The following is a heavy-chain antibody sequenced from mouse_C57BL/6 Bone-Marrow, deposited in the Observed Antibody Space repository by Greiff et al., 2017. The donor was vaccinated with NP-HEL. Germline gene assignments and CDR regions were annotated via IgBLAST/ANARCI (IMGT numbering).Heavy chain of an antibody. V-gene: IGHV3-6*01. CDR1: GYSITSGYY. Sequence: EVQLQESGPGIVKPSQSLSLTCSVTGYSITSGYYWNWIRQFPGNKLEWMGYISYDGSNNYNPSLKNRISITRDTSKNQFFLKLNSVTTEDTATYYCASRDGYLYYFDYWGQGTTLTVSS. CDR3: ASRDGYLYYFDY. J-gene: IGHJ2*01. D-gene: IGHD2-3*01. CDR2: ISYDGSN.